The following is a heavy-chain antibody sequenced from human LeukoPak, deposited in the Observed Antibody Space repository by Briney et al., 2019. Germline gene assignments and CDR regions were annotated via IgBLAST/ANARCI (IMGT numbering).Heavy chain of an antibody. CDR1: GGSITTYY. D-gene: IGHD6-13*01. CDR3: ARKAAAGIPPLYNWFDP. CDR2: IYYTGST. V-gene: IGHV4-59*01. Sequence: KSSETLSLTCTVSGGSITTYYWSWIRQPPGKGLEWIGYIYYTGSTNYNPSLRSRVTISVDTSKNQLSLKLTSVTPADTAVYYCARKAAAGIPPLYNWFDPWGQGTLVTVSA. J-gene: IGHJ5*02.